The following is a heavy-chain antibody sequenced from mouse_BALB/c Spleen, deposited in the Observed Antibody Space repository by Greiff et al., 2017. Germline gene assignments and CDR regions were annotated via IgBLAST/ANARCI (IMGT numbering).Heavy chain of an antibody. CDR2: IDPANGNT. CDR1: GFNIKDTY. J-gene: IGHJ4*01. V-gene: IGHV14-3*02. Sequence: VQLKESGAELVKPGASVKLSCTASGFNIKDTYMHWVKQRPEQGLEWIGRIDPANGNTKYDPKFQGKATITADTSSNTAYLQLSSLTSEDTAVYYCASYYYGSSYYYAMDYWGQRTSVTVSS. CDR3: ASYYYGSSYYYAMDY. D-gene: IGHD1-1*01.